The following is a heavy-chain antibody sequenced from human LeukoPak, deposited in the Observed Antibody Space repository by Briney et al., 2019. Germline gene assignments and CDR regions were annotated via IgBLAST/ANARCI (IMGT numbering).Heavy chain of an antibody. CDR3: ARQIVGATTSWFDP. D-gene: IGHD1-26*01. Sequence: SGPALVKPTQTLTLTCTFSGFSLSTSGMCVSWIRQPPGKALEWLALIDWDDDKYYSTSQKTRLTISKDTSKNQVVLTMTNMDPVDTATYYCARQIVGATTSWFDPWGQGTLVTVSS. J-gene: IGHJ5*02. CDR1: GFSLSTSGMC. V-gene: IGHV2-70*01. CDR2: IDWDDDK.